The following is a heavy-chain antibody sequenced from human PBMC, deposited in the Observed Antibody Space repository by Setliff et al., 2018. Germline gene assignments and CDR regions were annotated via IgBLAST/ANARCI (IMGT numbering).Heavy chain of an antibody. J-gene: IGHJ5*02. CDR1: GGSISRSY. D-gene: IGHD2-15*01. V-gene: IGHV4-59*01. Sequence: PSETLSLTCSVSGGSISRSYWTWIRQAPGKGMEWIGYISRSGTTNYNPSLNSRLSMSVDTSKNEFSLKLRFVTAADTAVYYCARVDEEYCSGGTCYDWFDPWGPGTLVTVSS. CDR2: ISRSGTT. CDR3: ARVDEEYCSGGTCYDWFDP.